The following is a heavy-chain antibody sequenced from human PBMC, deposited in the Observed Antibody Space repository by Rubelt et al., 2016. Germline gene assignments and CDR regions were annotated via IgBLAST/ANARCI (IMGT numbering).Heavy chain of an antibody. CDR3: ARDRGYDILTGNSGRY. CDR2: IGSNSYT. Sequence: GGRLVQPGGSLRLSCEASGFTFRNYAMTWVRQASGKGLEWVSSIGSNSYTYYADSGKGRFTISRDNSKNTLSLQMNSLRAEDTAIYYCARDRGYDILTGNSGRYWGRGTLVTVSS. D-gene: IGHD3-9*01. CDR1: GFTFRNYA. V-gene: IGHV3-23*01. J-gene: IGHJ4*02.